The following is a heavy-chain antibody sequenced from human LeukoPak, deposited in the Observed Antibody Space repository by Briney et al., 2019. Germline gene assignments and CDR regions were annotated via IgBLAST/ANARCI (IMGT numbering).Heavy chain of an antibody. J-gene: IGHJ4*02. CDR3: ARGSASNDY. D-gene: IGHD3-3*01. V-gene: IGHV1-18*01. CDR1: GYTSTNYG. Sequence: ASVKDSCKASGYTSTNYGINMVRQAPGQGLEWMGWISTYNGHTNYAQNFHGRVTITTDTSTTTASIERTELTSGDTAVYDCARGSASNDYWGQGTLVTVSS. CDR2: ISTYNGHT.